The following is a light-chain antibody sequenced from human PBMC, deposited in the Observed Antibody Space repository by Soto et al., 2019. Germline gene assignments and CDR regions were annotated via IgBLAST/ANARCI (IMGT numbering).Light chain of an antibody. J-gene: IGLJ1*01. CDR3: SSYSAGTTNYV. V-gene: IGLV2-14*01. Sequence: QSVLTQSTSVSGSPGQSITISCTGSSSDIGLYNSVAWYQQRPGRVPKLIPYDVSSRPSGVSRRFSGSKSDNTASLTISGLQSEDEADYYCSSYSAGTTNYVFGTGTKVTVL. CDR1: SSDIGLYNS. CDR2: DVS.